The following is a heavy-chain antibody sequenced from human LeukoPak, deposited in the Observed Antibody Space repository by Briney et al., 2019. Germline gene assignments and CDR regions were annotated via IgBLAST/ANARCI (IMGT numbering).Heavy chain of an antibody. V-gene: IGHV3-23*01. D-gene: IGHD3-16*02. J-gene: IGHJ4*02. CDR2: ISGSGGST. Sequence: GGALRLSCAASGFTFSSYAMSWVRQAPGKGLEWVSAISGSGGSTYYADSVKGRFTISRDNSKNTLYLQMNSLRAEDTAVYYCAKGAEITFGGVIVSEDCWGQGTLVTVSS. CDR3: AKGAEITFGGVIVSEDC. CDR1: GFTFSSYA.